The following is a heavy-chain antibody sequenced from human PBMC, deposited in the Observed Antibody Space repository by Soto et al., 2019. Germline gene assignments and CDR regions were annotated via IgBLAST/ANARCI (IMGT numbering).Heavy chain of an antibody. Sequence: KVSCKASGGSFTYTLSWVRQAPGQGLEWMGGIIPIFGTTNYAQKFQGRVTITADESTKTAYMELSTLRSEDTAVYYCARLHSHGTYGMDVWGQGTTVTVSS. J-gene: IGHJ6*02. V-gene: IGHV1-69*01. CDR2: IIPIFGTT. CDR3: ARLHSHGTYGMDV. D-gene: IGHD5-18*01. CDR1: GGSFTYT.